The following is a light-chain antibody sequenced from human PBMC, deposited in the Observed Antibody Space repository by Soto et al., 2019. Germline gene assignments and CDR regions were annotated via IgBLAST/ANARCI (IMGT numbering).Light chain of an antibody. CDR3: QQYNTGLRT. CDR2: GAS. CDR1: LNVATN. J-gene: IGKJ1*01. V-gene: IGKV3-15*01. Sequence: TVMTQSPATLSMSPGDRAALSCRASLNVATNMAWYQQKPGQAPRLLIYGASIRATGVPARFTGSGSGTEFTLTINKLQAEDFAVYYCQQYNTGLRTFGRGTRVE.